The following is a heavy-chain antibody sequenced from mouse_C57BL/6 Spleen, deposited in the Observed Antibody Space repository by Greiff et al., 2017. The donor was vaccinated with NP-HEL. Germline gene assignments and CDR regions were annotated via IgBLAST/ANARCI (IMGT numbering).Heavy chain of an antibody. J-gene: IGHJ3*01. D-gene: IGHD2-13*01. CDR3: ARSKGLGDYWCAY. CDR1: GYTFTSYW. V-gene: IGHV1-72*01. Sequence: QVQLQQPGAELAKPGASVKLSCKASGYTFTSYWMHWVKQRPGRGLEWIGRIDPNSGGTKYNEKFKSKAKLTVDKPPSTAYMQHSSLTSEESAVYSCARSKGLGDYWCAYWGQGTLVTVSA. CDR2: IDPNSGGT.